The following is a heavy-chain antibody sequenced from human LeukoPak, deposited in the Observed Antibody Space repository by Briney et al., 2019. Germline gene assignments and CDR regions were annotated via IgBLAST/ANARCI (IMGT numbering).Heavy chain of an antibody. V-gene: IGHV3-7*01. CDR1: EFTFSIYW. CDR3: ARVRFLERSQYYFDY. J-gene: IGHJ4*02. CDR2: IKQDGSEK. D-gene: IGHD3-3*01. Sequence: GGSLRLSCAASEFTFSIYWMSWVRQAPGKGLEWVANIKQDGSEKYYVDSVEGRFTISRDSAKNSLYLQMNSLRAEDTAVYYCARVRFLERSQYYFDYWGQGTLVTVSS.